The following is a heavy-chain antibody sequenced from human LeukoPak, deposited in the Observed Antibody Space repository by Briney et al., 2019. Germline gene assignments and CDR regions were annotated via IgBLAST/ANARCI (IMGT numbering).Heavy chain of an antibody. CDR3: ARERGDSMALYYYYMDV. CDR1: GFTFSSYS. D-gene: IGHD4/OR15-4a*01. J-gene: IGHJ6*03. CDR2: ISSSSSYI. Sequence: GGSLRLSCAASGFTFSSYSMNWVRQAPGNGLDWVSSISSSSSYIYYADSVKGRFTISRDNAKNSLYLQMNSLRAEDTAVYYCARERGDSMALYYYYMDVWGKGTTVTVSS. V-gene: IGHV3-21*01.